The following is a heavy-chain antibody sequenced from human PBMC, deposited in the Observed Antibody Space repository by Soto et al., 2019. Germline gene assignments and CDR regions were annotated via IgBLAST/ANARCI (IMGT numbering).Heavy chain of an antibody. V-gene: IGHV3-53*04. D-gene: IGHD1-20*01. CDR2: IYSGGST. Sequence: GGSLRLSCAASGFTVSSNYMSWVRQAPGKGLEWVSVIYSGGSTYYADSVKGRFTISRHNSKNTLYLQMNSLRAEDTAVYYCARGGSVTGRRGWFDPWGQGTLVTVSS. CDR1: GFTVSSNY. CDR3: ARGGSVTGRRGWFDP. J-gene: IGHJ5*02.